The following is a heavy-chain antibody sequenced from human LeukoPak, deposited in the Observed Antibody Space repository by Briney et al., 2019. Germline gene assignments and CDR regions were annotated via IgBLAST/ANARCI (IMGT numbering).Heavy chain of an antibody. CDR1: GFTVSSNY. CDR3: ARDRGEQWLVNYFDY. Sequence: PGGSLRLSCAASGFTVSSNYMSWVRQAPGKGLEWVSVICSGGSTYYADSVKGRFTISRDNSKNTLYLQMNSLRAEDTAVYYCARDRGEQWLVNYFDYWGQGTLVTVSS. J-gene: IGHJ4*02. D-gene: IGHD6-19*01. V-gene: IGHV3-53*05. CDR2: ICSGGST.